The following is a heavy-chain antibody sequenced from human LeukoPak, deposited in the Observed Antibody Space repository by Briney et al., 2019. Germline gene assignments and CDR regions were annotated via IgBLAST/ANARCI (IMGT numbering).Heavy chain of an antibody. CDR2: LSGSGANI. V-gene: IGHV3-23*01. CDR3: AKESSSAWSNFDC. Sequence: GGSLRLSCAASGFTFSSYAMSWVRQAPGKGLGWVSGLSGSGANIYYADSVMGRSTISRDNSKNTLYLQLNRLRSEDPAVYYCAKESSSAWSNFDCWGQGTLVTVSS. J-gene: IGHJ4*02. CDR1: GFTFSSYA. D-gene: IGHD6-19*01.